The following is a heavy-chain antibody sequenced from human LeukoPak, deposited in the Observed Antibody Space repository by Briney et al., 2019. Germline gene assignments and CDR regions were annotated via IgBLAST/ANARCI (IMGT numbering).Heavy chain of an antibody. V-gene: IGHV3-23*01. Sequence: GGSLRLSCAASGFTFSSYAMSWVRQAPGKGLEWVSAISGSGGSTYYADSVKGRFTISRDNSKNTLYLQMNSLRAEDTAVYYCAKSVEPDSSGYYSYWGQGTLVTVSS. CDR2: ISGSGGST. J-gene: IGHJ4*02. CDR1: GFTFSSYA. D-gene: IGHD3-22*01. CDR3: AKSVEPDSSGYYSY.